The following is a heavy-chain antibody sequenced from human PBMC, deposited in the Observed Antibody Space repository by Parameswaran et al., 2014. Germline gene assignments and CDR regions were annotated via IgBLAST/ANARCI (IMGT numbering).Heavy chain of an antibody. V-gene: IGHV4-59*01. Sequence: VRQAPGKGLEWIGYIYYSGSTNYNPSLKSRVTISVDTSKNQFSLKLSSVTAADTAVYYCARGGGSSENWFDPWGQGTLVTVSS. J-gene: IGHJ5*02. CDR3: ARGGGSSENWFDP. CDR2: IYYSGST. D-gene: IGHD6-6*01.